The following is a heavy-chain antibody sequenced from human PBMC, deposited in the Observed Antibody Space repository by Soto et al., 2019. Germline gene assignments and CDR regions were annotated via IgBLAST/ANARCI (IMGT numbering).Heavy chain of an antibody. J-gene: IGHJ4*02. D-gene: IGHD2-15*01. Sequence: GASVKVSCKASGYTFTSYAMHWVRQAPGQRLEWMGWINAGNGNTKYSQKFQGRVTITRDTSASTAYMELSSLRSEDTAVYYCARLAVAAISSPFEYWGQGTLVTVSS. CDR3: ARLAVAAISSPFEY. V-gene: IGHV1-3*01. CDR2: INAGNGNT. CDR1: GYTFTSYA.